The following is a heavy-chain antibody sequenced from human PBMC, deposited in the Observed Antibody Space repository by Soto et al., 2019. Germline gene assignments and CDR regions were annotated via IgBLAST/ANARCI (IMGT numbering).Heavy chain of an antibody. D-gene: IGHD6-19*01. CDR1: GFTFTNAW. V-gene: IGHV3-15*01. Sequence: EVQLVESGGGLVKPGGSLRLSCAASGFTFTNAWMSWVRQAPGKGLEWVGRIKSKTDGGTTDYAAPVKGRFTISREDSKNTLNLQMNSLKTEDTAVYYCTTGSSGWSQGGFDPWGQGTLVTVSS. CDR2: IKSKTDGGTT. J-gene: IGHJ5*02. CDR3: TTGSSGWSQGGFDP.